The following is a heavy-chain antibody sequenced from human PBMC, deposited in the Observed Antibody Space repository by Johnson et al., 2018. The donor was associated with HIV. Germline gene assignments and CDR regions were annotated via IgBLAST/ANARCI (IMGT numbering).Heavy chain of an antibody. Sequence: QVQLVESGGGVVQPGRSLRLSCAASGFTFSSYAMHWVRQAPGKGLEWVAVISYDGSNKYYEDSVKGRFTISRDNSKNTLYLQMNSLRAEDTAVYYCARETYGGNSGAFDIWGQGTVVTVSS. V-gene: IGHV3-30-3*01. CDR3: ARETYGGNSGAFDI. CDR2: ISYDGSNK. CDR1: GFTFSSYA. D-gene: IGHD4-23*01. J-gene: IGHJ3*02.